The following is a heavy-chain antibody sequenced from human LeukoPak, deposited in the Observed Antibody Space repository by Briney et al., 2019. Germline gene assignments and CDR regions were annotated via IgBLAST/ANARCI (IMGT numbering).Heavy chain of an antibody. D-gene: IGHD2-15*01. CDR2: IGGSGRTI. V-gene: IGHV3-48*03. CDR1: GFTFSSYE. CDR3: ARDMGYCSGGSCYGRRYFDY. J-gene: IGHJ4*02. Sequence: GSLRLSCAASGFTFSSYEMNWVRQAPGKGLERVSYIGGSGRTIHYADSVKGRFTVSRDNAKNSLYLQMNSLRAEDTAVYYCARDMGYCSGGSCYGRRYFDYRGQGTLVTVSS.